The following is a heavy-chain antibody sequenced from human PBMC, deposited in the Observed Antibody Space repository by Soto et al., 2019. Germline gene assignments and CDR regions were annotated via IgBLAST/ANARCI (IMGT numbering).Heavy chain of an antibody. CDR1: GFTVSSDY. D-gene: IGHD3-9*01. CDR2: IYSGGST. V-gene: IGHV3-66*01. Sequence: EVQLVESGGGLVQPGGSLRLSCAASGFTVSSDYMSWVRQAPGKGLEWVSVIYSGGSTYYADSVKGRFTISRDNSKNTLYLQMNSLRAEDTAVYYCARARYFHWLLSLAFDYWGQGTLVTVSS. J-gene: IGHJ4*02. CDR3: ARARYFHWLLSLAFDY.